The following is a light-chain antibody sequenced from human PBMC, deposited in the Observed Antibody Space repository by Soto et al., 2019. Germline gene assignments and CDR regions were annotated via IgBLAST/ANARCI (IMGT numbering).Light chain of an antibody. Sequence: DIQLTQSPSFLSASVGDRVTITCRASQALSNYLAWYQHKPGKAPKFLIYDASTLESGVPSRFSGSGSGTEFTLTISSLQPDDFATYYCQQYGTFGQGTKVDI. J-gene: IGKJ1*01. V-gene: IGKV1-9*01. CDR2: DAS. CDR1: QALSNY. CDR3: QQYGT.